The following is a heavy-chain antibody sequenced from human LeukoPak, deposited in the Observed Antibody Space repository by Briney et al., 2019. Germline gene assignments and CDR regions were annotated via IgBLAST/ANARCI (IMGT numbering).Heavy chain of an antibody. D-gene: IGHD3-22*01. CDR3: ARDLTGDSSHDY. CDR2: ISSDASAI. Sequence: GGSLRLSCAASGFTFSNYDMNWVRQAPGKGLEWVSYISSDASAIYCADSVKGRFTISRDNAKNSLYLQMNSLRAEDTAVYYCARDLTGDSSHDYWGQGTLVTVSS. V-gene: IGHV3-48*03. J-gene: IGHJ4*02. CDR1: GFTFSNYD.